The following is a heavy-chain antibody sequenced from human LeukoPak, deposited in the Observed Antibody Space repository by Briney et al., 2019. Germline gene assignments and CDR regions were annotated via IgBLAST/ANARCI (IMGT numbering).Heavy chain of an antibody. CDR2: IYYSGST. CDR3: ARVKGAFDY. V-gene: IGHV4-59*01. Sequence: SETLSLICAVSGGSISSYYWSWIRQPPGKGLEWIGYIYYSGSTNYNPSLKSRVTISVDTSKNQFSLKLSSVTAADTAVYYCARVKGAFDYWGQGTLVTVSS. CDR1: GGSISSYY. J-gene: IGHJ4*02. D-gene: IGHD1-26*01.